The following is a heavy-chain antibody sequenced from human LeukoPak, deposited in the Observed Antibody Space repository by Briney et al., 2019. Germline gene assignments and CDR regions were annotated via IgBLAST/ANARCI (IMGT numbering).Heavy chain of an antibody. V-gene: IGHV3-11*01. Sequence: QPGGSLRLSCAASGFTFSDYYMSWTRQAPGKGLEWVSYISSSGSTIYYADSVKGRFTISRDNAKNSLYLQMKSLRAEDTALYYCAKDGLGGPRLIDYWGQGTLVIVSS. CDR1: GFTFSDYY. D-gene: IGHD3-16*01. CDR3: AKDGLGGPRLIDY. CDR2: ISSSGSTI. J-gene: IGHJ4*02.